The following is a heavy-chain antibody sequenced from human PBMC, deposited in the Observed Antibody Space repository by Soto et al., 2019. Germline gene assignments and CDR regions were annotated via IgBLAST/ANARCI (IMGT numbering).Heavy chain of an antibody. V-gene: IGHV3-9*01. J-gene: IGHJ3*02. CDR3: AVGATLGYCSDGSCYEDAFDI. D-gene: IGHD2-15*01. CDR2: ISWNSGSI. Sequence: GGSLRLSCAASGFTFDDYAMHWVRQAPGKGLEWVSGISWNSGSIGYADSVKGRFTISRDNAKNSLYLQMNSLRAEDTALYYCAVGATLGYCSDGSCYEDAFDIWGQGTMVTVSS. CDR1: GFTFDDYA.